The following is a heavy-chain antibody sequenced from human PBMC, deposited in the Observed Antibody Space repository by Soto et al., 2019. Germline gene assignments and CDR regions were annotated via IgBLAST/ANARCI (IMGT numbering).Heavy chain of an antibody. CDR1: GFTFSSYW. Sequence: EVQLVESGGGLVQPGGSLRLSCAASGFTFSSYWMDWVRQAPGKGLVWVSRINSDGSSTSYTDSVKGRFTICRDNAKNTLYLQMNSLRAEDTAVYYCVRTSLVVAAATREDYWGQGTLVTVSS. CDR2: INSDGSST. CDR3: VRTSLVVAAATREDY. V-gene: IGHV3-74*01. D-gene: IGHD2-15*01. J-gene: IGHJ4*02.